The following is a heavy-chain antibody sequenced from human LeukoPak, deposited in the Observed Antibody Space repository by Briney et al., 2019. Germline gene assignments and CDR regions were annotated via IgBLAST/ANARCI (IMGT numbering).Heavy chain of an antibody. D-gene: IGHD2-15*01. J-gene: IGHJ4*02. Sequence: PGGSLRLSCAASGFTFSNYGINWVRQAPGEGLERVSYISSSSSYIYYADSVKGRFTISRDNAENSLYLQMNSLRDEDTAVYYCAGGRYCSGGSCYWGSDYWGQGTLVTVSS. CDR3: AGGRYCSGGSCYWGSDY. CDR1: GFTFSNYG. CDR2: ISSSSSYI. V-gene: IGHV3-48*02.